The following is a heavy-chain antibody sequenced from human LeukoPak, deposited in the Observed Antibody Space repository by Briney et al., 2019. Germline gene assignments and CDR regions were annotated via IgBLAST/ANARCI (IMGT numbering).Heavy chain of an antibody. Sequence: PGWSLRLSCAASGFTFSSYGMHWVRQAPGKGLEWVAVIWYDGSNKYYADSVKGRFTISRDNSKNTLYLQMNSLRAEDTAVYYCARDGPKYSSGWYVDYWGQGTLVTVSS. D-gene: IGHD6-19*01. J-gene: IGHJ4*02. CDR1: GFTFSSYG. CDR2: IWYDGSNK. V-gene: IGHV3-33*01. CDR3: ARDGPKYSSGWYVDY.